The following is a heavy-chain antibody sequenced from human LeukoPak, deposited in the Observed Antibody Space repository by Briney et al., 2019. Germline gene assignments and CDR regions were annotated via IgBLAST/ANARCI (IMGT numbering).Heavy chain of an antibody. CDR3: ARDLITLSVAATLLSPFDP. Sequence: SVKVSCTASGGTFSSYAISWVRQAPAPGLEWMGRTIPIFGTANYAQKYQGRVTITTDESTSTAYMELSSLRSEDTAVYYCARDLITLSVAATLLSPFDPWGQGTLVTVSS. J-gene: IGHJ5*02. CDR1: GGTFSSYA. CDR2: TIPIFGTA. V-gene: IGHV1-69*05. D-gene: IGHD2-15*01.